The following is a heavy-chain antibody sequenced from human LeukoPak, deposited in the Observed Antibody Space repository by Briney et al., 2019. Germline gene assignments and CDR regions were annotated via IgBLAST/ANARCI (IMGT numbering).Heavy chain of an antibody. CDR2: INPNSGGT. Sequence: ASVKVSCKTSGYTFTGYYIHWVRQAPGQGLEWMGWINPNSGGTTYAQNFQGRVTMTRDTSINTAYMELGRLRSDDTAVYYCARPPGLDTAVVNRPWARETRIPVSS. CDR1: GYTFTGYY. J-gene: IGHJ5*02. V-gene: IGHV1-2*02. CDR3: ARPPGLDTAVVNRP. D-gene: IGHD5-18*01.